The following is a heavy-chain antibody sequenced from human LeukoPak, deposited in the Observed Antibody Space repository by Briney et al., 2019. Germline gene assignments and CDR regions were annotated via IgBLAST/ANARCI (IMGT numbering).Heavy chain of an antibody. CDR3: ARGGYSYPFY. V-gene: IGHV3-21*01. CDR2: ISSSSSYI. CDR1: GFIFSSYS. Sequence: AGGSLRLSCAASGFIFSSYSMNWVRQAPGKGLEWVSSISSSSSYIYYADSVKGRFTISRDNAKNSLYLQMNSLRAEDTAVYYCARGGYSYPFYWGQGTLVTVSS. J-gene: IGHJ4*02. D-gene: IGHD5-18*01.